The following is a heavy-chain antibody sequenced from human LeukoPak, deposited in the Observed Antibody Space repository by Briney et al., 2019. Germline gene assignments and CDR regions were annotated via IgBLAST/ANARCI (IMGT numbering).Heavy chain of an antibody. CDR1: GGSISSYY. D-gene: IGHD6-19*01. V-gene: IGHV4-59*01. CDR3: ARSQYSSGGIPDY. CDR2: IYYSGST. Sequence: SETLSLTCTVSGGSISSYYWSWIRQPPGKGLEWLGYIYYSGSTNYNPSLRSRVTISVDTSKNQFSLKLSSVTAADTAVYYCARSQYSSGGIPDYWGQGTLVTVSS. J-gene: IGHJ4*02.